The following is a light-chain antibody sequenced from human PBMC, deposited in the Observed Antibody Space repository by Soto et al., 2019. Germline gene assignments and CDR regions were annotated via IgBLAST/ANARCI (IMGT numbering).Light chain of an antibody. CDR3: HQYDSSPVT. V-gene: IGKV3-20*01. J-gene: IGKJ1*01. CDR2: GAS. CDR1: QSVSSSY. Sequence: EIVLTQSPGTLSLSPGERATLSCRASQSVSSSYLAWYQQKPGQAPRLLIYGASSRATGIPERVSGSGSGSAFTLTMSRLEPEDFAVYYCHQYDSSPVTFGKGTKVEIK.